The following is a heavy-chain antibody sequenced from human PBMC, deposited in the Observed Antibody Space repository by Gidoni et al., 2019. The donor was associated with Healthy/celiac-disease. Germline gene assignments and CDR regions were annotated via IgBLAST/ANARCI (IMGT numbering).Heavy chain of an antibody. J-gene: IGHJ1*01. CDR1: VFIFSCYA. Sequence: QVQQVESGGGVVQPGRSLRLSSAASVFIFSCYAMHWVRQGPGKGLEWVAVISDDGSNKYYADSVKGRFTISRDNSKNTLYLQMNSLRAEDTAVYYCAGDLYGSGSPQYFQHWGQGTLVTVSS. CDR2: ISDDGSNK. D-gene: IGHD3-10*01. CDR3: AGDLYGSGSPQYFQH. V-gene: IGHV3-30-3*01.